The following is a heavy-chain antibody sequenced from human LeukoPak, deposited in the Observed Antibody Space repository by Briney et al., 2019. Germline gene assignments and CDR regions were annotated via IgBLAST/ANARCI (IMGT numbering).Heavy chain of an antibody. V-gene: IGHV1-46*01. Sequence: ASVKVSCKASGYTFTSYYMHWVRQAPGQGFEWMGIINPSGGSTSYAQKFQGRVTMTRDTSTSTVYMELSSLRSEDTAVYYCARSAPGSGDPYYFDYWGQGTLVTVSS. CDR2: INPSGGST. D-gene: IGHD3-10*01. CDR3: ARSAPGSGDPYYFDY. CDR1: GYTFTSYY. J-gene: IGHJ4*02.